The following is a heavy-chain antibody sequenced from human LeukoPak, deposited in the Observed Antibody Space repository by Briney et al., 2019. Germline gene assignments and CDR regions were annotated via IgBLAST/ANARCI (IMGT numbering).Heavy chain of an antibody. J-gene: IGHJ4*02. D-gene: IGHD2-15*01. Sequence: SETLSLTCNVSGGSISSYYWGWIRQPPGKGLEWIGSIYYSGSTYYNPSLKSRVTISVDTSKNQFSLKLSSVTAADTAVYYCARFYWVALWGQGTLVTVSS. V-gene: IGHV4-39*07. CDR1: GGSISSYY. CDR2: IYYSGST. CDR3: ARFYWVAL.